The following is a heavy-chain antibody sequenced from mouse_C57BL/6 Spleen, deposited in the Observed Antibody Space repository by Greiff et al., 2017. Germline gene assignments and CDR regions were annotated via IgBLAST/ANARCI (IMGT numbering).Heavy chain of an antibody. CDR1: GFTFSDYY. Sequence: EVKLMESEGGLVQPGSSMKLSCTASGFTFSDYYMAWVRQVPEKGLEWVANINYDGSSTYYLDSLKSRFIISRDNAKNILYLQMSSLKSEDTATYYCARGGYGAYFDVWGTGTTVTVSS. V-gene: IGHV5-16*01. CDR3: ARGGYGAYFDV. D-gene: IGHD1-1*02. CDR2: INYDGSST. J-gene: IGHJ1*03.